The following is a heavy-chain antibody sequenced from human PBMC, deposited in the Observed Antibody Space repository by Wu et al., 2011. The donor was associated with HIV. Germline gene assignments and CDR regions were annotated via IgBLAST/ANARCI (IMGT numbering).Heavy chain of an antibody. J-gene: IGHJ6*02. Sequence: QVQLVQSGAEVKKPGASVKVSCKASGYTFTGYYMHWVRQAPGQGLEWMGWINPNSGGTNYAQKFQGRVTMTRDTFISTAYMELSRLRSDDTAVYFCARDGGFCGSASCAKFYYYGLDVWAKGPRSPSP. CDR3: ARDGGFCGSASCAKFYYYGLDV. CDR2: INPNSGGT. V-gene: IGHV1-2*02. CDR1: GYTFTGYY. D-gene: IGHD2-2*03.